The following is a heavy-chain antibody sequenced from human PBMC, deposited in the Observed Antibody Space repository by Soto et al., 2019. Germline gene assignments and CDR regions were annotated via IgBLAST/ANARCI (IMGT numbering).Heavy chain of an antibody. CDR2: INPSGGST. V-gene: IGHV1-46*01. D-gene: IGHD2-8*01. CDR3: AKNGQPPYYYYGLDV. CDR1: GYTFTSYY. J-gene: IGHJ6*02. Sequence: ASVKVSCKASGYTFTSYYMHWVRHAPGQGLEWMGIINPSGGSTSYAQKFQGRVTMTRDTSTGTAYMELRSLTSDDTAIYYCAKNGQPPYYYYGLDVWGQGTKVPVSS.